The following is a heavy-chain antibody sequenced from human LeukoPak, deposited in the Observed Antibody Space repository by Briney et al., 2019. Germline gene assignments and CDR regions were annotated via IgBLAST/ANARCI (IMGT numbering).Heavy chain of an antibody. Sequence: DPSETLSLTCTVSGASISNYYWSWIRQPPGKGLEWVGYIYDSGSTNYNPSLKSRVTISVDTTNNQFSLNLNSVTAADTAVYYCARVVYNSNSGYLFIDYWGQGTLVTVSS. J-gene: IGHJ4*02. D-gene: IGHD1-26*01. CDR3: ARVVYNSNSGYLFIDY. CDR1: GASISNYY. CDR2: IYDSGST. V-gene: IGHV4-59*01.